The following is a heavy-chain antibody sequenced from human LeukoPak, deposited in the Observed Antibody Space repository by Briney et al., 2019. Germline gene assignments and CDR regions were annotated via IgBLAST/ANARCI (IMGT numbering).Heavy chain of an antibody. CDR2: IYTSGST. CDR3: ASNVDTAIGSGY. D-gene: IGHD5-18*01. Sequence: SETLSLTCAVYGGSFSGYYWSWIRQPAGKGLEWIGRIYTSGSTNYNPSLKSRVTMSVDTSKNQFSLKLSSVTAADTAVYYCASNVDTAIGSGYWGQGTLVTVSS. CDR1: GGSFSGYY. V-gene: IGHV4-59*10. J-gene: IGHJ4*02.